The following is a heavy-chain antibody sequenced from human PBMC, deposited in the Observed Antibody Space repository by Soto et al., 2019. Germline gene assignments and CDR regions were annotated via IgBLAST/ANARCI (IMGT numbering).Heavy chain of an antibody. CDR1: GGSISSGGYY. CDR2: IYYSGST. CDR3: ARGHLVIATYYAGWFDP. J-gene: IGHJ5*02. Sequence: QVQLQESGPGLVKPSQTLSLTCTVSGGSISSGGYYWSWIRQHPGKGLEWIGYIYYSGSTYYNPSLKGRVTISVDTSKNQFSLKLSSVTAADTAVYYCARGHLVIATYYAGWFDPWGQGTLVTVSS. V-gene: IGHV4-31*03. D-gene: IGHD3-3*01.